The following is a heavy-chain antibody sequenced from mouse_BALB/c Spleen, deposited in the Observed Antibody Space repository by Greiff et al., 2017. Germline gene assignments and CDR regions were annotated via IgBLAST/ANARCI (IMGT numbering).Heavy chain of an antibody. Sequence: QVQLQQSGAELVRPGVSVKISCKGSGYTFTDYAMHWVKQSHAKSLEWIGVISTYYGDASYNQKFKGKATMTVDKSSSTAYMELARLTSEDSAIYYCARQGYYAMDYWGQGTSVTVSS. CDR3: ARQGYYAMDY. CDR1: GYTFTDYA. CDR2: ISTYYGDA. J-gene: IGHJ4*01. V-gene: IGHV1S137*01.